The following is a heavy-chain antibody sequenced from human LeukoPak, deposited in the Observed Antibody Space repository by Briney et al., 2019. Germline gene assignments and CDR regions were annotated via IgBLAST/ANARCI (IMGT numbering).Heavy chain of an antibody. D-gene: IGHD5-12*01. Sequence: PSETLSLTCTVSGGSISSYYWSWVRQPPGKGLEWIGFIYYSGSANYNPSLRSRVTISVDPSKNQFSLKLTSVTAADTAVYYCARTGVVATSYFFDYWGHGTLVTVSS. CDR3: ARTGVVATSYFFDY. CDR2: IYYSGSA. CDR1: GGSISSYY. J-gene: IGHJ4*01. V-gene: IGHV4-59*01.